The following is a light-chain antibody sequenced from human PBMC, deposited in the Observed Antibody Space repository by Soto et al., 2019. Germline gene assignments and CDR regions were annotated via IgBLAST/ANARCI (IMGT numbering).Light chain of an antibody. CDR3: QHYGYSRT. CDR2: DAS. Sequence: EIVLTQSPGTLSLSPGERATLSCRASQSVRSDFLAWYQQKPGQALRLLVFDASRRATGVPDRFSGSGSGTVFTLTISGLEPEDFAVYFCQHYGYSRTFGQGTKVELK. CDR1: QSVRSDF. V-gene: IGKV3-20*01. J-gene: IGKJ1*01.